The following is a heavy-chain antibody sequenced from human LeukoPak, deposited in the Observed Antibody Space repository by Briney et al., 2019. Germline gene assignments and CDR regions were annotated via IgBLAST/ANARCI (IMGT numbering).Heavy chain of an antibody. J-gene: IGHJ4*02. CDR2: IYYSGST. CDR3: ARGGIAAAGTIYDYVWGSYRPYYFDY. D-gene: IGHD3-16*02. Sequence: SETLSLTCTVSGGSISSYYWSWIRQPPGKGLEWIGYIYYSGSTNYNPSLKSRVTISVDTSKNQFSLKLSSVTAADTAVYYCARGGIAAAGTIYDYVWGSYRPYYFDYWGQGTLVTVSS. CDR1: GGSISSYY. V-gene: IGHV4-59*01.